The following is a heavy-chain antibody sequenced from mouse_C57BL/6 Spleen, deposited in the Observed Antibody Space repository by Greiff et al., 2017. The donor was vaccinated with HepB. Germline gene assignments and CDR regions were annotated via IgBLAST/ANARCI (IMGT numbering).Heavy chain of an antibody. CDR1: GYTFTDYN. CDR3: ARTVYDYYYAMDY. D-gene: IGHD2-4*01. Sequence: VQLKESGPELVKPGASVKIPCKASGYTFTDYNMDWVKQSHGKSLEWIGDINPNNGGTIYNQKFKGKATLTVDKSSSTAYMELRSLTSEDTAVYYCARTVYDYYYAMDYWGQGTSVTVSS. CDR2: INPNNGGT. V-gene: IGHV1-18*01. J-gene: IGHJ4*01.